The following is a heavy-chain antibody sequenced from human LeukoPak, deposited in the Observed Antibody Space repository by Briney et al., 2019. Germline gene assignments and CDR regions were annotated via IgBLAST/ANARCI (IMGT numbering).Heavy chain of an antibody. Sequence: ASVKVSCKASGYTSTSYYMHWVRQAPGQGLEWMGIINPSGGSTSYAQKFQGRVTMTRDTSTSTVYMELSSLRPEDTAVYYCARVSVTTFYYFDYWGQGTLVTVSS. CDR1: GYTSTSYY. V-gene: IGHV1-46*01. D-gene: IGHD4-17*01. J-gene: IGHJ4*02. CDR3: ARVSVTTFYYFDY. CDR2: INPSGGST.